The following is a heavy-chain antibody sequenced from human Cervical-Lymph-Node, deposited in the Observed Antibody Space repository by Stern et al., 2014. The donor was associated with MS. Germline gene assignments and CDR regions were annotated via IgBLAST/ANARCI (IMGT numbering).Heavy chain of an antibody. D-gene: IGHD1-26*01. CDR2: FSPKTGSA. CDR3: ARDRGSYSDY. J-gene: IGHJ4*02. V-gene: IGHV1-2*02. Sequence: QVQLVHSGAEVVRPGASLKVTCEASGYTFTAYLLHWVRQPTGQGLEGMAWFSPKTGSATYAQKFQDRVTMARDTSINTGYMEVSRLRSDDTAVYYCARDRGSYSDYWGQGTLVAVSS. CDR1: GYTFTAYL.